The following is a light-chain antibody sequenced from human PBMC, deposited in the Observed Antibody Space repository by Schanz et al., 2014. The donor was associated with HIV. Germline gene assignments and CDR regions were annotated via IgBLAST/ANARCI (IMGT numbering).Light chain of an antibody. Sequence: EIVLTQSPGSLSLLPGGSATLSCRASESVSSSLLAWYQQTPGQAPRLLIFGASTRATGIPDRFSGGGSGTDFTLTISRLEPEDFAVYYCQQYGSSPTFGQGTRVEIK. CDR1: ESVSSSL. J-gene: IGKJ1*01. CDR2: GAS. V-gene: IGKV3-20*01. CDR3: QQYGSSPT.